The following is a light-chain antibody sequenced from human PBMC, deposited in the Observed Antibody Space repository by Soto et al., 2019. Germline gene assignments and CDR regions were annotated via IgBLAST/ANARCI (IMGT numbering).Light chain of an antibody. V-gene: IGKV1-17*03. CDR2: AAS. J-gene: IGKJ1*01. Sequence: DIQMTQSPSAKSASVGDRVTITCRASQGISKYLAWFQQKPGKDPKRLIYAASSLQSGVPARFSGSGSGTEFTLTISSLQPEDFGTYYCLQHTSYPWTFGQGTKVEIK. CDR1: QGISKY. CDR3: LQHTSYPWT.